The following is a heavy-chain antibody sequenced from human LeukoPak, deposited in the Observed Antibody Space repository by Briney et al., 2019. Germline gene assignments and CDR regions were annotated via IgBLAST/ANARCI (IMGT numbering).Heavy chain of an antibody. Sequence: SETLSLTCTVSGDSISNTVFYWGWVRQPPGKGLEWIGSVHYRGYTYYSPSLESRVTTSLDRSTNQLSLRLKSVTAADTALYFCVRVGVVVRGARYFDYWGQGILVSVSS. V-gene: IGHV4-39*07. D-gene: IGHD3-10*02. CDR1: GDSISNTVFY. CDR3: VRVGVVVRGARYFDY. J-gene: IGHJ4*02. CDR2: VHYRGYT.